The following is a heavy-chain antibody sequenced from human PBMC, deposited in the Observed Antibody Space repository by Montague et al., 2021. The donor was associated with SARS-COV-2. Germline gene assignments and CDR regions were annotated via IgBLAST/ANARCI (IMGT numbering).Heavy chain of an antibody. J-gene: IGHJ6*02. CDR3: ARGGDYDFWSGYVNYGMDV. V-gene: IGHV3-66*01. Sequence: SLRLSCAASGFTVSGNYMSWVRQAPGKGLEWVSVIYSGGSTYYADSVKGRFTISRDNSKNTLYLQMNSLRAEDTAVYYCARGGDYDFWSGYVNYGMDVWGQGTTVTVSS. CDR2: IYSGGST. D-gene: IGHD3-3*01. CDR1: GFTVSGNY.